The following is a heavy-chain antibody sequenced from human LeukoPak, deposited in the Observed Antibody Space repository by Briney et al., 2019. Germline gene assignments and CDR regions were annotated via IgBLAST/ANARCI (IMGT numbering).Heavy chain of an antibody. Sequence: ASVKVSCKASGYIFTTYNIDWVRQAPGQGLEWMGMISPSDGGTNYAQRFQGRVNMTRDKSTTTVYMDLRSLGSEDTAVYYCAREFHGGYFDYWGQGDLVTVSS. J-gene: IGHJ4*02. V-gene: IGHV1-46*01. CDR1: GYIFTTYN. CDR3: AREFHGGYFDY. CDR2: ISPSDGGT.